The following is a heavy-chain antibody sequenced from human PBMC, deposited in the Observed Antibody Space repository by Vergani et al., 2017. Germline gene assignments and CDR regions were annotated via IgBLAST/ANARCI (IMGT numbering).Heavy chain of an antibody. CDR1: GYSISSGYY. Sequence: QVQLQESGPGLVKPSETLSLTCTVPGYSISSGYYWGWIRQPPGKGLEWIGSIYHSGSTYYNPSLKSRVTISVDTSKNQFSLKLSSVTAADTAVYYCARTNWGDPDYWGQGTLVTVSS. V-gene: IGHV4-38-2*02. CDR3: ARTNWGDPDY. D-gene: IGHD7-27*01. J-gene: IGHJ4*02. CDR2: IYHSGST.